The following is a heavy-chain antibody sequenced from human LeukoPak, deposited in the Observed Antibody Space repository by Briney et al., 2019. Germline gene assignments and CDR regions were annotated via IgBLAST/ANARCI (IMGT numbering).Heavy chain of an antibody. CDR3: ATTKTYDSSGYYRYYFEY. V-gene: IGHV3-53*01. D-gene: IGHD3-22*01. CDR1: GFTVSSNS. CDR2: IYNGGST. J-gene: IGHJ4*02. Sequence: GGSLRLSCAASGFTVSSNSLSWVRQAPGKGLEWVSIIYNGGSTYYADSVKGRFTTSRDNSKNTLYLQMNSLRAEDAAVYYCATTKTYDSSGYYRYYFEYWGQGTLVTVSS.